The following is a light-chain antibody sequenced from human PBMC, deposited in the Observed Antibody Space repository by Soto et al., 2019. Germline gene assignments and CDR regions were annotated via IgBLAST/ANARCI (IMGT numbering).Light chain of an antibody. CDR1: SSDFGDYYY. J-gene: IGLJ2*01. Sequence: QSALTQPRSVSGSPGQSVTISCTATSSDFGDYYYLSWYQQHPGKAPKLIIYDVNQRPSGVPDRFSGSKSGDMASLTISGLQAEDEADYYCCSYAGSYTGIFGGGTKLTVL. CDR2: DVN. CDR3: CSYAGSYTGI. V-gene: IGLV2-11*01.